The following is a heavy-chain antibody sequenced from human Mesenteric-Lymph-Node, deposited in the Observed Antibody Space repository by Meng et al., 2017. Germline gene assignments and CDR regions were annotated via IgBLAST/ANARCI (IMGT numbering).Heavy chain of an antibody. CDR3: ARRGSGELLDY. CDR1: GYSFPTYW. V-gene: IGHV5-51*01. Sequence: GESLKISCKGSGYSFPTYWIGWVRQVPGKGLEWMGIIYPSDSDTRYSPSFQGQVTISADKSIRTAYLQWSSLKASDTAMYYCARRGSGELLDYWGQGTLVTVSS. CDR2: IYPSDSDT. J-gene: IGHJ4*02. D-gene: IGHD3-10*01.